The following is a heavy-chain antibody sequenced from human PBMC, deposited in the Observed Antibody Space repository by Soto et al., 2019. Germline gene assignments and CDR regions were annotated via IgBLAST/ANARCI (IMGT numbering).Heavy chain of an antibody. CDR1: GFTFSSYA. V-gene: IGHV3-30-3*01. CDR3: ARDPNPEAAEFDY. J-gene: IGHJ4*02. CDR2: ISYDGSNK. Sequence: GGSLRLSCAASGFTFSSYAMHWVRQAPGKGLEWVAVISYDGSNKYYADSVKGRFTISRDNSKNTLYLQMNSLRAEDTAVYYCARDPNPEAAEFDYWGQGTLVTVSS. D-gene: IGHD6-13*01.